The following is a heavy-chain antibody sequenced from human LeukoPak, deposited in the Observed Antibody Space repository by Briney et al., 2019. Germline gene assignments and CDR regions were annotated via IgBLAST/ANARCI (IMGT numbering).Heavy chain of an antibody. V-gene: IGHV4-4*02. D-gene: IGHD4-17*01. CDR2: IYHSGST. CDR3: ARKAPYGDYERGTFNWFDP. CDR1: GGSISSSNW. J-gene: IGHJ5*02. Sequence: SETLSHTCAVSGGSISSSNWWSWVRQPPGKGLEWIGEIYHSGSTNYNPSLKSRVTISVDKSKNQFSLKLSSVTAADTAVYYCARKAPYGDYERGTFNWFDPWGQGTLVTVSS.